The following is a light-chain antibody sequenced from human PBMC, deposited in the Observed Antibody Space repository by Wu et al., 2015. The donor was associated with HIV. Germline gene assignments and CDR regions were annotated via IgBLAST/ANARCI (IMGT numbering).Light chain of an antibody. CDR1: QNIRSS. J-gene: IGKJ1*01. Sequence: AIRMTQSPSSLSASTGDRVTITCRASQNIRSSLAWYQQKPGKAPTLLISTASTLQSGVPSRFSGSGFGTEFTLTITYLQSEDIATYYCQQYINSWTFGQGPRSRSN. CDR3: QQYINSWT. V-gene: IGKV1-8*01. CDR2: TAS.